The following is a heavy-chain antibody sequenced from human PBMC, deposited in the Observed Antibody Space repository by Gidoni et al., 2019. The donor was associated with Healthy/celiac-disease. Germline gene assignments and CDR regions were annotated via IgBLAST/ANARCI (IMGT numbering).Heavy chain of an antibody. D-gene: IGHD6-19*01. CDR2: ISSDGRNK. CDR3: AKDTRTYSVAAPFDY. CDR1: GFNFSSYV. J-gene: IGHJ4*02. V-gene: IGHV3-30*18. Sequence: QVQLVECGGGVVQPGRSVRLSCGAAGFNFSSYVMHWVRQAPVKGLEGVAVISSDGRNKYYADSVNGLFTISRDNSTTPLYLQMHSLRAEATAVYYCAKDTRTYSVAAPFDYWGQGPLVTVSS.